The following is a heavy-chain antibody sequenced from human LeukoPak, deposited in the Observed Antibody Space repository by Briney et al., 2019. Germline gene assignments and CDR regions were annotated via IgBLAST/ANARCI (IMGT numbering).Heavy chain of an antibody. D-gene: IGHD1-20*01. J-gene: IGHJ4*02. V-gene: IGHV1-69*13. CDR3: ATVRSYNWNDRYFDY. CDR2: IIPIFGTA. CDR1: GGTFSSYA. Sequence: ASVKVSCKASGGTFSSYAISWVRQAPGQGLEWMGGIIPIFGTANYAQKFQGRVTITADESTSTAYMELSSLRSEDTAVYYCATVRSYNWNDRYFDYWGQGTLVTVSS.